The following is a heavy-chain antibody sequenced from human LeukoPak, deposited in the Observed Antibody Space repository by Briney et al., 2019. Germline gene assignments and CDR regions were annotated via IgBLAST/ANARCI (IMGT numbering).Heavy chain of an antibody. V-gene: IGHV4-39*01. CDR1: GGSSRSRSYY. CDR2: IYYSGNT. Sequence: SETLSPTCTVSGGSSRSRSYYWGWIRQPPGKGLEWIGSIYYSGNTYYNASLKSRATISVDTSKNQFSLTLTSVTAADTAVYYCGGAAAASVGWFDPWGQGTLVTVSS. J-gene: IGHJ5*02. D-gene: IGHD6-13*01. CDR3: GGAAAASVGWFDP.